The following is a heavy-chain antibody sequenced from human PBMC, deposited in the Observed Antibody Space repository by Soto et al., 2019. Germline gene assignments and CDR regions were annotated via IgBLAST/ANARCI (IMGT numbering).Heavy chain of an antibody. CDR3: ARAYTGRLPRRADYYYALDV. Sequence: EVQLVESGGGSVQPGGSLRLACTASGFSFSDYDMHWVRQAPGKGLEWVSTIGAAWDPYYTGSVKHRFTISRENARNSMFLQMNSVTVGDTAVYYCARAYTGRLPRRADYYYALDVWGQGIMVTVSS. V-gene: IGHV3-13*05. J-gene: IGHJ6*02. CDR1: GFSFSDYD. D-gene: IGHD2-15*01. CDR2: IGAAWDP.